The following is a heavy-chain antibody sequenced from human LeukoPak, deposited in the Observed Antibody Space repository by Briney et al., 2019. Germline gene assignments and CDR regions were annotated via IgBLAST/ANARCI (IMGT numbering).Heavy chain of an antibody. J-gene: IGHJ4*02. D-gene: IGHD1-7*01. CDR1: GGSISSGDYY. Sequence: SETLSLTXTVSGGSISSGDYYWSWIGQPPGKGLQWIGYIYYSGSTYYNPSLKSRVTISVDTSKNQFSLKLSSVTAADTAVYYCARLTGTTGDYWGQGTLVTVSS. CDR2: IYYSGST. CDR3: ARLTGTTGDY. V-gene: IGHV4-30-4*08.